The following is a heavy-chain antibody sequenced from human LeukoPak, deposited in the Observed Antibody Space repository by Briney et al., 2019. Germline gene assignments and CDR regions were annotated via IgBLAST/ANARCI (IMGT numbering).Heavy chain of an antibody. V-gene: IGHV4-4*02. Sequence: KASGTLSLTCAVSGGSISSSNWWSWVRQPPGKGLEWIGEIYHSGSTNYNPSLKSRVTISVDKSKNQFSLKLSSVTAADTAVYYCAREVAALRSAFDIWGQGTMVTVSS. D-gene: IGHD2-15*01. CDR1: GGSISSSNW. J-gene: IGHJ3*02. CDR2: IYHSGST. CDR3: AREVAALRSAFDI.